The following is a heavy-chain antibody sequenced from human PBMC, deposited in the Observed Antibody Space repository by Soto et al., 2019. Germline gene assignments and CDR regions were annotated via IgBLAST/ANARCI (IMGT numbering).Heavy chain of an antibody. J-gene: IGHJ3*02. Sequence: QPGGSLRLSCAASGFTFSSYWMSWVRQAPGKGLEWVANIKQDGSEKYYVDSVKGRFTISRDNAKNSLYLQMNSLRAEDTAVYYCARMYSGNSQGYDAFDIWGQGTMVTVSS. V-gene: IGHV3-7*03. CDR1: GFTFSSYW. CDR3: ARMYSGNSQGYDAFDI. D-gene: IGHD1-26*01. CDR2: IKQDGSEK.